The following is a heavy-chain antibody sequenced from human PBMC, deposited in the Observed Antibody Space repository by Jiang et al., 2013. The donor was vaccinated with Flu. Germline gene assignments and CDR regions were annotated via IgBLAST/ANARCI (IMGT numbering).Heavy chain of an antibody. CDR2: ISYDGSNK. CDR1: GFTFSSYA. V-gene: IGHV3-30-3*01. D-gene: IGHD3-10*01. J-gene: IGHJ6*02. CDR3: AREQVRYYYYYGMDV. Sequence: PGRSLRLSCAASGFTFSSYAMHWVRQAPGKGLEWVAVISYDGSNKYYADSVKGRFTISRDNSKNTLYLQMNSLRAEDTAVYYCAREQVRYYYYYGMDVWGQGTTVTVSS.